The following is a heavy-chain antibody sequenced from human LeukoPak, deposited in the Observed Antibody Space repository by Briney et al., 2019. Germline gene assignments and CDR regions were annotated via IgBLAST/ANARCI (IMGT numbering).Heavy chain of an antibody. CDR3: ARAIYGSRSFYYYYYMDV. V-gene: IGHV3-7*01. CDR1: GFTFSSYW. D-gene: IGHD3-10*01. Sequence: PGGSLRLSCAASGFTFSSYWMSWVRQAPGKGLEWVANIKQDGSEKYYVDSVKGRFTISRDNAKNSLYLQMNSLRAEDTAVYYCARAIYGSRSFYYYYYMDVWGKGTTVTVSS. CDR2: IKQDGSEK. J-gene: IGHJ6*03.